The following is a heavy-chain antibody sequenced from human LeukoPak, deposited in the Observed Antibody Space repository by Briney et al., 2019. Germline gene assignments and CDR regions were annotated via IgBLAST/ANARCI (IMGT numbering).Heavy chain of an antibody. CDR2: INHSGST. V-gene: IGHV4-34*01. J-gene: IGHJ4*02. D-gene: IGHD3-10*01. CDR3: ARGAKYYYGSGSYHFDY. CDR1: GRSFSGYY. Sequence: SETLSLTCAVYGRSFSGYYWSWIRQPPGKGLEWIGEINHSGSTNYNPSLKSRVTISVDTSKNQFSLKLSSVTAADTAVYYCARGAKYYYGSGSYHFDYWGQGTLVTVSS.